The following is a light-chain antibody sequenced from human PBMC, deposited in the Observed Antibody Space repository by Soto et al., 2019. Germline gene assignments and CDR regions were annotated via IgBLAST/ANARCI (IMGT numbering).Light chain of an antibody. CDR3: QQYETFSGT. CDR1: QSVSGW. V-gene: IGKV1-5*01. J-gene: IGKJ1*01. Sequence: DIQMTQSHSNLSASVGEPVPLTCRASQSVSGWLAWYQQKPGEAPKLLIYDASALPRGVPSRFSGSGSGTKFTLTIASLQPDELATYDCQQYETFSGTVGPWNKVDLK. CDR2: DAS.